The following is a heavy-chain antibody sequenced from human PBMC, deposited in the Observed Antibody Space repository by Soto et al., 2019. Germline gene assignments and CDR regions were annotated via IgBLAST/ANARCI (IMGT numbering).Heavy chain of an antibody. CDR3: AKEDIVVVPAAIGLSCFDY. D-gene: IGHD2-2*01. CDR1: GFTFSSYA. V-gene: IGHV3-23*01. CDR2: ISGSGGST. Sequence: GGSLRLSCAASGFTFSSYAMSWVRQAPGKGLEWVSAISGSGGSTYYADSVKGRFTISRDNSRNTLYLQMNSLRAEDTAVYYCAKEDIVVVPAAIGLSCFDYWGQGTLVTVSS. J-gene: IGHJ4*02.